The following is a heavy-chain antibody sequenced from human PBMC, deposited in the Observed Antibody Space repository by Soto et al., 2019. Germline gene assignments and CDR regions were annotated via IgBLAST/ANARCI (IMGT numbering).Heavy chain of an antibody. V-gene: IGHV3-30*18. J-gene: IGHJ4*02. CDR2: ISYDGSNK. CDR1: GFTFSSYG. D-gene: IGHD2-8*01. Sequence: GGSLRLSCAASGFTFSSYGMHWVRQATGKGLEWVAVISYDGSNKYYADSVKGRFTISRDNSKNTLYLQMNSLRAEDTAVYYCAKDIKMVYAEYYFDYWGQGTLVTVSS. CDR3: AKDIKMVYAEYYFDY.